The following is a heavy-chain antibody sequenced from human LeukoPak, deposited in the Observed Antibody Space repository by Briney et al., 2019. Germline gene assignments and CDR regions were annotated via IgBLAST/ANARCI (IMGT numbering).Heavy chain of an antibody. CDR1: GGSFSGYY. V-gene: IGHV4-34*01. D-gene: IGHD3-10*01. Sequence: SETLSLTCAVSGGSFSGYYWSWIRQPPGKGVEWIGEINHSGSTNHNPSLKSRVTISVDTSKNQFSLKLSAVTAADTAVYYCARGPGSGTYFDYWGQGTLVTVSS. J-gene: IGHJ4*02. CDR3: ARGPGSGTYFDY. CDR2: INHSGST.